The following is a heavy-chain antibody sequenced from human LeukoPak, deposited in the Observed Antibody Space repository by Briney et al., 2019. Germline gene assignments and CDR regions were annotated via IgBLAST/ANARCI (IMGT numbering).Heavy chain of an antibody. CDR3: AKDKGLTSIDY. Sequence: GGSLRLSCAASGFTFSAFGMHWVRQAPGKGLEWVTFIPYDGSDKYYADSVKGRFTISRDNSKNTVYVQMNSLRTEDTAVYYCAKDKGLTSIDYWGQGTLVTVSS. CDR2: IPYDGSDK. J-gene: IGHJ4*01. D-gene: IGHD2-21*01. CDR1: GFTFSAFG. V-gene: IGHV3-30*02.